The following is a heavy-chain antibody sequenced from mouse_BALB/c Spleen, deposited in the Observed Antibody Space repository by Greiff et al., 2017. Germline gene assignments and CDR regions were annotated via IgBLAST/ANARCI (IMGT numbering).Heavy chain of an antibody. CDR2: IRNKANGYTT. V-gene: IGHV7-3*02. J-gene: IGHJ4*01. Sequence: EVKLVESGGGLVQPGGSLRLSCATSGFTFTDYYMSWVRQPPGKALEWLGFIRNKANGYTTEYSASVKGRFTISRDNSQSILYLQMNTLRAEDSATYYCAREGGTGIAMDYWGQGTSVTVSS. CDR3: AREGGTGIAMDY. CDR1: GFTFTDYY. D-gene: IGHD4-1*01.